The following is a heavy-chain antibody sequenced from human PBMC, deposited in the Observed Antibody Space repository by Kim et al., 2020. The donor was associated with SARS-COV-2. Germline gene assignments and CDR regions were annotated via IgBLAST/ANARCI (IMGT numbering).Heavy chain of an antibody. Sequence: GGSLRLSCAASGFTFSSYAMHWVRQAPGKGLEYVSAISSNGGSTYYANSVKGRFTISRDNSKNTLYLQMGSLRAEDMAVYYCARDWRGPIGIAAAGTYHDYYYYYGMDVWGQGTTVTVSS. V-gene: IGHV3-64*01. CDR2: ISSNGGST. J-gene: IGHJ6*02. CDR1: GFTFSSYA. CDR3: ARDWRGPIGIAAAGTYHDYYYYYGMDV. D-gene: IGHD6-13*01.